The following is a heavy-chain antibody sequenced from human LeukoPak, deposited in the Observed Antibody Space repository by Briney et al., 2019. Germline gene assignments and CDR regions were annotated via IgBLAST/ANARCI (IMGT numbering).Heavy chain of an antibody. CDR3: TAPAFLGKSPYGLDV. CDR1: GFTLSNAW. Sequence: GGSLRLSCVASGFTLSNAWMSWVRQAPGKGLEWVGRIKTITDDGTTDYAAPVTGRFTISRDDSKKMLFLQMNTLKTEDTAVYYCTAPAFLGKSPYGLDVWGQGTTVTVSS. CDR2: IKTITDDGTT. V-gene: IGHV3-15*01. D-gene: IGHD3-3*01. J-gene: IGHJ6*02.